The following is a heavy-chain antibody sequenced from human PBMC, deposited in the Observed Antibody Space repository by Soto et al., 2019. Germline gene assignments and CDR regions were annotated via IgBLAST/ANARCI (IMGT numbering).Heavy chain of an antibody. D-gene: IGHD6-19*01. CDR1: GFTFSDYY. Sequence: AGGSLRLSCAASGFTFSDYYMSWIRQAPGKGLEWVSYISSSGSTIYYADSVKGRFTISRDNAKNSLYLQMNSLRAEDTAVYYCARSRSGWTVDAFDIWGQGTMVTVSS. CDR2: ISSSGSTI. J-gene: IGHJ3*02. V-gene: IGHV3-11*01. CDR3: ARSRSGWTVDAFDI.